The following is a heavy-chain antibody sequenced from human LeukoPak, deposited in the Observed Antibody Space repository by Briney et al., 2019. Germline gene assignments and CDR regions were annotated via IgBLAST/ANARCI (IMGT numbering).Heavy chain of an antibody. CDR2: ISSSSRYI. CDR1: GFTFSSYS. V-gene: IGHV3-21*01. CDR3: ARDQGELSRDIDY. D-gene: IGHD3-16*02. J-gene: IGHJ4*02. Sequence: GGSLRLSCAASGFTFSSYSMNWVRQAPGKGLEWVSSISSSSRYIYYADSVKGRFTISRDNAKNSLYLQMNSLRAEDTAVYYCARDQGELSRDIDYWGQGTLVTVSS.